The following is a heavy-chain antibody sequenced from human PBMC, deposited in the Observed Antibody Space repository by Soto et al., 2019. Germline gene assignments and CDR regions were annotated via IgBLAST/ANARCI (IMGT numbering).Heavy chain of an antibody. CDR2: IYYTGST. Sequence: SETLSLTCTVSGGSISGYYWSWIRQPPGKRLEWIGYIYYTGSTNYNPSLRSRVTISIDTSKNQFSLKLSSVTAADTAVYYCAGAEFRYYFDYWGQGTLVTVSS. CDR1: GGSISGYY. V-gene: IGHV4-59*01. D-gene: IGHD2-21*01. J-gene: IGHJ4*02. CDR3: AGAEFRYYFDY.